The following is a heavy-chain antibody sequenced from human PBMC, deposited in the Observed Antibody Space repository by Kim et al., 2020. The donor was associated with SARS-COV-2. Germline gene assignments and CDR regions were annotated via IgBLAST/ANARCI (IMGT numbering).Heavy chain of an antibody. CDR3: ARSRDYTDY. V-gene: IGHV3-21*01. CDR2: SNYI. Sequence: SNYIYYADSVRGRFTISRDNAKNSVFLQMNSLRGEVTGVYYCARSRDYTDYWGQGTLVTVSS. J-gene: IGHJ4*02. D-gene: IGHD4-4*01.